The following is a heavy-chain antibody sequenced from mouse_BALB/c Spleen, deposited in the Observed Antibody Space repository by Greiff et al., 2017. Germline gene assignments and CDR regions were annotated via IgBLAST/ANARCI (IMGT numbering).Heavy chain of an antibody. CDR1: GFSLTSYG. D-gene: IGHD1-1*02. V-gene: IGHV2-2*02. CDR3: ARNLYGGYYAMDY. J-gene: IGHJ4*01. CDR2: IWSGGST. Sequence: VKLQESGPGLVQPSQSLSITCTVSGFSLTSYGVHWVRQSPGKGLEWLGVIWSGGSTDYNAAFISRLSISKDNSKSQVFFKMNSLQANDTAIYYCARNLYGGYYAMDYWGQGTSVTVSS.